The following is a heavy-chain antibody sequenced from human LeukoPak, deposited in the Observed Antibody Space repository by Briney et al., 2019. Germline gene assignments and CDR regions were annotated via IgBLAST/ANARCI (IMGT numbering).Heavy chain of an antibody. J-gene: IGHJ3*01. CDR1: GFTFTDYN. V-gene: IGHV3-21*01. Sequence: GGSLRLSSAAPGFTFTDYNTISARPAPGKAREWVSSFSSSSRFVFSRDSCRGRFTIYRDNAENSLYLQMNSLRVEDTAIYDCATIAATGLSRDAFDFWGQGTMVTVSS. D-gene: IGHD6-13*01. CDR2: FSSSSRFV. CDR3: ATIAATGLSRDAFDF.